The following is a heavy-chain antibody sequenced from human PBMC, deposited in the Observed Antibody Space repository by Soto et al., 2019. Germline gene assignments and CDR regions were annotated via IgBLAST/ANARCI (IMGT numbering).Heavy chain of an antibody. CDR3: ARTYASSSGFGYFDL. Sequence: QVQMVESGGGVVQPGRSLRLSCAASGFTFRNYGMHWVRQAPGKGLEWVAVISYDGSNKYYADSAKGRFTLSRDNSNNTLYLQMNSLRTEDTAVYYCARTYASSSGFGYFDLWGRGTLVTVSS. D-gene: IGHD6-6*01. J-gene: IGHJ2*01. V-gene: IGHV3-30*03. CDR1: GFTFRNYG. CDR2: ISYDGSNK.